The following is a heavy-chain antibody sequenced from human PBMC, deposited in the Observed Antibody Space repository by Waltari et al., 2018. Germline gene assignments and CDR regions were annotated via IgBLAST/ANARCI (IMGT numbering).Heavy chain of an antibody. V-gene: IGHV4-34*01. CDR1: GGSFSGYY. J-gene: IGHJ3*02. CDR3: ARGYSGNGDAFDI. CDR2: INHSGST. Sequence: QVQLQQWGAGLLKPSETLSLTCAVYGGSFSGYYWSWIRQPPGKGLEWIGEINHSGSTHYNPSLKSRVTISVDTSKNQFSLKLSSVTAADTAVYYCARGYSGNGDAFDIWGQGTMVTVSS. D-gene: IGHD1-26*01.